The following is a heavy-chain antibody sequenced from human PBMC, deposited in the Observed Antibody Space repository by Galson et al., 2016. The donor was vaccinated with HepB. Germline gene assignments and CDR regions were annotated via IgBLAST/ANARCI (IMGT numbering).Heavy chain of an antibody. D-gene: IGHD3-22*01. CDR3: ARVSLITASIWTWSAVDY. J-gene: IGHJ4*02. CDR1: GDSVSSNSAA. V-gene: IGHV6-1*01. CDR2: TNYRSNWHY. Sequence: CAISGDSVSSNSAAWNWIRQSPSRGLEWLGRTNYRSNWHYDYAVSVQGRFTINPDTSKNQFSLQLNSVTPEDTAVYYCARVSLITASIWTWSAVDYWGQGALVTVSS.